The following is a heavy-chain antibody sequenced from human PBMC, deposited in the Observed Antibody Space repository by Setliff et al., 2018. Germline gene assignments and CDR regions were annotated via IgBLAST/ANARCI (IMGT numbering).Heavy chain of an antibody. V-gene: IGHV1-69*13. CDR1: GGTFNTYG. CDR3: AREALQRAGLYFFDI. Sequence: ASVKVSCKASGGTFNTYGLSWVRQAPGQGLEWMGGIIPIIGEPNYAQKFQGRVTITADESTSTAYMELRSLKSEDTAVYYCAREALQRAGLYFFDIWGQGMWVTVSS. J-gene: IGHJ4*02. D-gene: IGHD3-10*01. CDR2: IIPIIGEP.